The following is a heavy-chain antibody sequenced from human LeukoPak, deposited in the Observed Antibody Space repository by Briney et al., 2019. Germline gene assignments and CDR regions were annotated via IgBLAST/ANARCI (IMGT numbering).Heavy chain of an antibody. CDR3: ARDTVLWFGESWFDP. Sequence: SETLSLTCTVSGGSISSYYWSWIRQPAGKGLEWIGRIYTSGSTNYNPSLKSRVTMSVDTSKNQFSLKLSSVTAADTAVYYCARDTVLWFGESWFDPWGQGTLVTVSS. CDR1: GGSISSYY. J-gene: IGHJ5*02. CDR2: IYTSGST. V-gene: IGHV4-4*07. D-gene: IGHD3-10*01.